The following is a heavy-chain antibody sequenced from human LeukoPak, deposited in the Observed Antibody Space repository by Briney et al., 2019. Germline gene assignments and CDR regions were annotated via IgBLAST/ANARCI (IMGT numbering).Heavy chain of an antibody. V-gene: IGHV3-23*01. CDR1: GFTFSSYA. Sequence: GGSLRLSCAASGFTFSSYAMNWVRQAPGSGLEWVSAIGPGGGATFYADSVKGRFTISRDNSKNTLYLQMNSLRAEDTAVYYCAKYQGSSGYSVFDCWGQGTLVTVSS. J-gene: IGHJ4*02. CDR3: AKYQGSSGYSVFDC. CDR2: IGPGGGAT. D-gene: IGHD3-22*01.